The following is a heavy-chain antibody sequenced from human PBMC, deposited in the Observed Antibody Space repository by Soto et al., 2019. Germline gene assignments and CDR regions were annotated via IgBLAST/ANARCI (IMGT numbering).Heavy chain of an antibody. CDR2: ISGSGGST. J-gene: IGHJ4*02. CDR1: GFTFSRYA. Sequence: PGGSLRLSCAASGFTFSRYAMSWVRQAPGKGLEWVSAISGSGGSTYYADSVKGRFTISRDNSKNTLYLQMNSLRAEDTAVYYCAKDLDLYGSCSGGSCYGFDYWGQGTLVTVSS. V-gene: IGHV3-23*01. D-gene: IGHD2-15*01. CDR3: AKDLDLYGSCSGGSCYGFDY.